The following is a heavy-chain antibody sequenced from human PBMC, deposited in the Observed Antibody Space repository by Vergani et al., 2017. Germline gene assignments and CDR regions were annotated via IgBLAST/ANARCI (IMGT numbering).Heavy chain of an antibody. J-gene: IGHJ4*02. CDR3: ASKPTGTTWYSVKYCLDF. Sequence: QVQLQESGPGLVKPSQTLSLTCSVSGGSISRNDYYWTWLRQPPGKGLEWLGFIYYSGSTYYNPSLKSRLTMSVDTSKKQFSLELSSVTASDTAMYYCASKPTGTTWYSVKYCLDFWGQGTLVAVSS. D-gene: IGHD2-8*02. CDR1: GGSISRNDYY. CDR2: IYYSGST. V-gene: IGHV4-30-4*08.